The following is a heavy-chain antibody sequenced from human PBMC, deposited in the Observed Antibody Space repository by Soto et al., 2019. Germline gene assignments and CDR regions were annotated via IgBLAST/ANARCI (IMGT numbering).Heavy chain of an antibody. Sequence: GSLRLSCAASGFTFSSYSMNWVRQAPGKGLEWVSSISSSSSYIYYADSVKGRFTISRDNAKNSLYLQMNSPRAEDTAVYYCARDYYDILTGYFDGMDVWGQGTTVTVSS. CDR3: ARDYYDILTGYFDGMDV. CDR2: ISSSSSYI. D-gene: IGHD3-9*01. V-gene: IGHV3-21*01. CDR1: GFTFSSYS. J-gene: IGHJ6*02.